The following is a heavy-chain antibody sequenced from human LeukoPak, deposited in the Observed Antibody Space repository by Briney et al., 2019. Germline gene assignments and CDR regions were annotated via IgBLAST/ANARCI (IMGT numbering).Heavy chain of an antibody. V-gene: IGHV3-21*01. CDR3: ARDMVDIVVVPASPIDY. CDR1: GLTFSSYS. D-gene: IGHD2-2*03. CDR2: ISSSSCYI. Sequence: GGSLTLSCAPSGLTFSSYSMNWVRQAPGKGLEWVSSISSSSCYIYYADSVKGRFTISRDNAKNSLYLQMNSLRAEDTAVYYCARDMVDIVVVPASPIDYWGQGTLVTVSS. J-gene: IGHJ4*02.